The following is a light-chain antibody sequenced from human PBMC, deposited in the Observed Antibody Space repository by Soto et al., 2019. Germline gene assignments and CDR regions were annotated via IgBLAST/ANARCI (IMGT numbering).Light chain of an antibody. CDR2: GAS. J-gene: IGKJ1*01. Sequence: IILTQSPSTLSLSPGERATLSCRASQSVSSNLAWCQRKPGQARRLLVYGASSRATGIPDRSSGSGSGTDFTLTISRLEPEDFAVYYCQQYDSAPKTFGRGSKVDI. CDR3: QQYDSAPKT. CDR1: QSVSSN. V-gene: IGKV3-20*01.